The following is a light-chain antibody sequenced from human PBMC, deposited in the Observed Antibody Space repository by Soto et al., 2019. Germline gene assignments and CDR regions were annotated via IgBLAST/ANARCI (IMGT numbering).Light chain of an antibody. Sequence: DIQMTQSPSSVSASVGDRVTITCRASQCISSWLGWYQQKPGKAPILLIYDASSLQSGVPSRFSGSGSGTDFTLTIRSLQPEDFATYYCQQATSFPRTFGQGTKVEIK. CDR2: DAS. V-gene: IGKV1-12*01. CDR1: QCISSW. J-gene: IGKJ1*01. CDR3: QQATSFPRT.